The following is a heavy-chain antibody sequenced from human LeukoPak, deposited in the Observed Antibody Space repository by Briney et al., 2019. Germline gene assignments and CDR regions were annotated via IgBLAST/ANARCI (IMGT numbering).Heavy chain of an antibody. D-gene: IGHD3-9*01. Sequence: SQTLSLTCTVSGGSISSGGYYWSWIRQHPGKGLEWIGYIYYSGSTDYNPSLKSRFTMSVDTSKNQFSLKLSSVTAADTAVYYCASADYDMAFDIWGQGTMVAVSS. V-gene: IGHV4-31*03. J-gene: IGHJ3*02. CDR2: IYYSGST. CDR3: ASADYDMAFDI. CDR1: GGSISSGGYY.